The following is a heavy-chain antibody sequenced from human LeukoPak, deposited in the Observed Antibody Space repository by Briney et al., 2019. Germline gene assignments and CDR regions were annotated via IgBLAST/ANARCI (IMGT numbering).Heavy chain of an antibody. CDR3: ATARPHRGFDI. Sequence: GESLKISCKGSGYNFTSYWIGWVRPMPGKGLEWMGIIYPSDSDTRYSPSFQAQVSISADKSISAAYLQWSSLKASDTAMYYCATARPHRGFDIWGQGTMVTGSS. J-gene: IGHJ3*02. V-gene: IGHV5-51*01. CDR1: GYNFTSYW. CDR2: IYPSDSDT.